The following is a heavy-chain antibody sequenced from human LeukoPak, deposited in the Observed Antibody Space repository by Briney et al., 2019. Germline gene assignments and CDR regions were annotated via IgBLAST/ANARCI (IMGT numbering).Heavy chain of an antibody. CDR1: GGSISSSSDY. Sequence: SETLSLTCTVSGGSISSSSDYWGWIRQPPGKGLEWIGSIYYSGTTYYNASLKSRVTISVDTSKDQSSLKMSSVTAADTAVYYCARSGYTRYYFDFWGQGSLVTVSS. CDR3: ARSGYTRYYFDF. J-gene: IGHJ4*02. CDR2: IYYSGTT. D-gene: IGHD3-22*01. V-gene: IGHV4-39*07.